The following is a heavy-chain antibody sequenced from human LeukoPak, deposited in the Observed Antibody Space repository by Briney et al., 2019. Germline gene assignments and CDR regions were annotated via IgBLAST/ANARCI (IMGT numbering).Heavy chain of an antibody. J-gene: IGHJ5*02. D-gene: IGHD3-22*01. CDR2: ITNSGGTT. CDR1: GFTVSSNY. V-gene: IGHV3-23*01. Sequence: PTGGSLRLSCAASGFTVSSNYMSWVRQAPGKGLEWVSGITNSGGTTYYADSVKGRFTISRDNSKNTLFLQMNSLRADDTAVFYCAKFRDTSPRGGFDPWGPGTLVTVSS. CDR3: AKFRDTSPRGGFDP.